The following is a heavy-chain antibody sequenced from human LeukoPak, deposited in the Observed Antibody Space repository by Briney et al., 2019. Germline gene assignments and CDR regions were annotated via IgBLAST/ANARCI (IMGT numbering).Heavy chain of an antibody. D-gene: IGHD2-2*01. V-gene: IGHV4-59*01. J-gene: IGHJ3*02. CDR2: IYYSGST. CDR3: ARGDIVVIPAAGDAFDS. CDR1: GGSISSYY. Sequence: PSETLSLTCTVSGGSISSYYWSWIRQPPGKGLEWIGYIYYSGSTNYNPSLKSRVTISVDTSKNQFSLKLRSVTAADTAVSYCARGDIVVIPAAGDAFDSWGQGTMVTVSS.